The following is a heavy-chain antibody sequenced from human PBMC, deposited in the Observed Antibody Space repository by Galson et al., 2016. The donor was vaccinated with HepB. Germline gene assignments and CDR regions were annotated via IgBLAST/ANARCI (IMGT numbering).Heavy chain of an antibody. CDR3: AKGNIVQVPAAPYA. D-gene: IGHD2-2*01. J-gene: IGHJ5*02. V-gene: IGHV3-23*01. CDR2: ISGSGDTT. Sequence: SLRLSCAASGFTFTTYWMHWVRQAPGKGLVWVSSISGSGDTTYDADAVRGRFTISRDNSRNTLSLQMDSLRAEDSAIYYCAKGNIVQVPAAPYAWGQGALVTVSS. CDR1: GFTFTTYW.